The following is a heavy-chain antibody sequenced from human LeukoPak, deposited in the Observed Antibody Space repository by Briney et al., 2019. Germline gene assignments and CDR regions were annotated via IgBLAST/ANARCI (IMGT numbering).Heavy chain of an antibody. CDR3: ARDYYGSGSYRLPYYFDF. D-gene: IGHD3-10*01. CDR2: IIPIFGTA. Sequence: ASVNVSCKASGGTFSSYAISWVRQAPGQGLEWMGGIIPIFGTANYAQKFQGRVTITADKSTSTAYMELSSLRSEDTAVYYCARDYYGSGSYRLPYYFDFWGQGTLVTVSS. V-gene: IGHV1-69*06. CDR1: GGTFSSYA. J-gene: IGHJ4*02.